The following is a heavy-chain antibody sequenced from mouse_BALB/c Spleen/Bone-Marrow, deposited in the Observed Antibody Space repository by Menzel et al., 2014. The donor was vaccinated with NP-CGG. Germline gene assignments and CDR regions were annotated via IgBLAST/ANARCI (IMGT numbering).Heavy chain of an antibody. D-gene: IGHD4-1*01. Sequence: EVMLVESGGDLVKPGGSLKLSCAASGFTFSSYGMSWVRQTPDKRLEWVATISTGGSYTYYPDSVKGRFTISRDNAKNTLYLQMSSLKSEDTAMYYCARRGNWDGRDAMDSWGQGTSVTVSS. J-gene: IGHJ4*01. V-gene: IGHV5-6*02. CDR2: ISTGGSYT. CDR1: GFTFSSYG. CDR3: ARRGNWDGRDAMDS.